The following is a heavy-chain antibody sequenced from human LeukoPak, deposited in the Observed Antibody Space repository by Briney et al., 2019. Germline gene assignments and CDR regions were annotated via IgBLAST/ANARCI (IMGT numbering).Heavy chain of an antibody. CDR1: GGSFSGYY. Sequence: SETLSLTCAVYGGSFSGYYWSWIRQPPGKGLEWIGEINHSGSTNYNPSLKSRATISVDTPKNQFSLKLSSVTAADTAVYYCARVAYDYVWGSYRAWFDPWGQGTLVTVSS. D-gene: IGHD3-16*02. V-gene: IGHV4-34*01. J-gene: IGHJ5*02. CDR3: ARVAYDYVWGSYRAWFDP. CDR2: INHSGST.